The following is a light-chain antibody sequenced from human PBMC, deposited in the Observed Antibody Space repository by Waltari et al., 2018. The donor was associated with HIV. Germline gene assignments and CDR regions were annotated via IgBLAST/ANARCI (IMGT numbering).Light chain of an antibody. V-gene: IGKV1-27*01. CDR1: QGIGSD. CDR2: AAS. J-gene: IGKJ2*01. Sequence: DAQMTQSPSSLSASVGDRVAITCRASQGIGSDLAWYQQKPGKVPKLLIYAASTLQSGVPSRFSGSGSGTDFTLTITNLQTEDFSFYYCQRYDRAPYTFGPGTRLELK. CDR3: QRYDRAPYT.